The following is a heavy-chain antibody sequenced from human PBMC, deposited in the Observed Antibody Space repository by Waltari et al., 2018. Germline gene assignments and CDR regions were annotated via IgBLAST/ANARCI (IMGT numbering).Heavy chain of an antibody. CDR1: GYTFTSYA. Sequence: QVQLVQSGAEVKKPGASVKVSCKASGYTFTSYAMHWVRQAPGQRLEWMGWINAGNGNTKYSQKFQGRVTITRDTSASTAYMELSSLRSEDTAVYYCARDGYSSSRLNWFDPWGQGTLVTVSS. CDR3: ARDGYSSSRLNWFDP. J-gene: IGHJ5*02. V-gene: IGHV1-3*01. D-gene: IGHD6-6*01. CDR2: INAGNGNT.